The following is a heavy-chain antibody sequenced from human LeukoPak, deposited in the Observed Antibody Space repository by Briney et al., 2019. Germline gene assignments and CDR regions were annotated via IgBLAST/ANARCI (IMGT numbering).Heavy chain of an antibody. Sequence: GGSLRLSCAASGFTLTDAWMVWVRQAPGKGLEWVGRIKRRTDGGTADYAAPVTGRFTISRDDSNGTLYLHMNSLTTEDTAVYYCATQGVLDAFDIWGQGTMVIVSS. J-gene: IGHJ3*02. CDR3: ATQGVLDAFDI. V-gene: IGHV3-15*01. CDR2: IKRRTDGGTA. D-gene: IGHD2-15*01. CDR1: GFTLTDAW.